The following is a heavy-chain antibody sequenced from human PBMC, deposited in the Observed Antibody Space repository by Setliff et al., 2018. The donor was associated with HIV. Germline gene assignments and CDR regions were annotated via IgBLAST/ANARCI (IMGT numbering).Heavy chain of an antibody. Sequence: ASVKVSCKASGGTFRSYGISWVRQAPGQGLDWMGGIIPIFGSPTYAQRFQGRLTITADESTSTAYMELSSLRSEDTAVYYCTRDRNLNREPYYFDYWGQGTLVTVSS. D-gene: IGHD1-1*01. J-gene: IGHJ4*02. CDR1: GGTFRSYG. V-gene: IGHV1-69*13. CDR3: TRDRNLNREPYYFDY. CDR2: IIPIFGSP.